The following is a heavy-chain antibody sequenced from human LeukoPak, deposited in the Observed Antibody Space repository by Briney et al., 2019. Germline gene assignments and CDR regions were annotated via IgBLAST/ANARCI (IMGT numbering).Heavy chain of an antibody. CDR2: IYYSGST. J-gene: IGHJ5*02. D-gene: IGHD3-22*01. CDR3: ARAEATMIVVVNAFDP. V-gene: IGHV4-39*07. CDR1: GGSISSSSYY. Sequence: SETLSLTRTVSGGSISSSSYYWGWIRQPPGKGLEWIGSIYYSGSTYYNPSLKSRVTISVDTSKNQFSLKLSSVTAEDTAVYYCARAEATMIVVVNAFDPWGQGTLVTVSS.